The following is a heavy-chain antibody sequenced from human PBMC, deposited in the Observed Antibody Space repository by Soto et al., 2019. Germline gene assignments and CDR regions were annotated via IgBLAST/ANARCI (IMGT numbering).Heavy chain of an antibody. CDR1: GGSISSGDYY. CDR2: IYYSGST. V-gene: IGHV4-30-4*01. CDR3: ARHERAAADDYYYYGMDV. Sequence: SETLSLTCTVSGGSISSGDYYWSWIRQPPGKGLEWIGYIYYSGSTYYNPSLKSRVTISVDTSKNQFSLKASDTAMYYCARHERAAADDYYYYGMDVWGQGTTVTVSS. D-gene: IGHD6-13*01. J-gene: IGHJ6*02.